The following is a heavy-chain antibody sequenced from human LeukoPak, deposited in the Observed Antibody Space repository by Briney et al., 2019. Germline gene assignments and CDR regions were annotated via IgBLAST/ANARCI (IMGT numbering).Heavy chain of an antibody. J-gene: IGHJ3*02. V-gene: IGHV3-23*01. D-gene: IGHD3-10*01. CDR3: AKDLWWFGEYDAFDI. CDR2: LSGSGGST. CDR1: GFTFSSYG. Sequence: PGGSLRLSCAASGFTFSSYGMSWVRQAPGKGLEWVSSLSGSGGSTYYADSVKGRFIFSRDNSKNTLYLQMNSLRAEDTAVYYCAKDLWWFGEYDAFDIWGQGTMVTVSS.